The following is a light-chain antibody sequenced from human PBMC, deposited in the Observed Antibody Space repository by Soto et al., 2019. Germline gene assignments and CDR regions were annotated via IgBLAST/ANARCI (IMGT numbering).Light chain of an antibody. CDR2: KNN. CDR1: SSNIGSNY. CDR3: ATWDDSLSGRA. V-gene: IGLV1-47*01. J-gene: IGLJ3*02. Sequence: QSVLTQPPSASGTPGQRVTISCSGSSSNIGSNYVYWYQQLPGTAPKLLIYKNNQRPSGVPDRFSGSKSGTSASLAISGLRSEDEADYYCATWDDSLSGRAFGGGTKLTVL.